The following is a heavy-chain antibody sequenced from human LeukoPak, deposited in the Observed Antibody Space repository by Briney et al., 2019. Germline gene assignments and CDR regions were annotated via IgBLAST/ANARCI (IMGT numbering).Heavy chain of an antibody. CDR3: ARDRVVVVPAATRSSHYYYYGMDV. J-gene: IGHJ6*02. V-gene: IGHV1-2*02. Sequence: GASVKVSCKASGYTFTGYYMHWVRQAPGQGLERMGWINPNSGGTNYAPKFQGSVTMTRDTSISTAYMELSRLRSDDTAVYYCARDRVVVVPAATRSSHYYYYGMDVWGQGTTVTVSS. D-gene: IGHD2-2*01. CDR1: GYTFTGYY. CDR2: INPNSGGT.